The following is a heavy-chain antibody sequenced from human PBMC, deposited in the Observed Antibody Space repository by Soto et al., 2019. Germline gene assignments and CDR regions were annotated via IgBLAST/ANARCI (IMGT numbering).Heavy chain of an antibody. J-gene: IGHJ4*02. D-gene: IGHD5-18*01. CDR1: GFTFSSYS. Sequence: GGSLRLSCAAPGFTFSSYSMNWVRQAPGKGLEWVSSISSSSSYIYYADSVKGRFTISRDNAKNSLYLQMNSLRAEDTAVYYCARETGYSCGGFDYWGQGTLVTGSS. V-gene: IGHV3-21*01. CDR2: ISSSSSYI. CDR3: ARETGYSCGGFDY.